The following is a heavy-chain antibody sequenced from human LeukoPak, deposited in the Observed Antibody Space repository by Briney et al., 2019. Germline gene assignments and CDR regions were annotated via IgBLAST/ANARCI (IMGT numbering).Heavy chain of an antibody. CDR3: ARGGGIGTIAVPWFDP. V-gene: IGHV4-59*01. J-gene: IGHJ5*02. D-gene: IGHD1-26*01. CDR1: GASISSYY. Sequence: SETLSLTCTVSGASISSYYWSWIRQPPGKGLEWIGYIYYSGSTNYNPSLKSRVTISVDTSKIQFSLKLSSVTAADTAVYYCARGGGIGTIAVPWFDPWGQGTLVTVSS. CDR2: IYYSGST.